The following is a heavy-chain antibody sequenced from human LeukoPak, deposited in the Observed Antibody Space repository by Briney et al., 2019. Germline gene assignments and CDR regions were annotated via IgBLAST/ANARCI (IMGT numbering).Heavy chain of an antibody. CDR3: ARDRGRYYMDV. J-gene: IGHJ6*03. Sequence: GGSLRLSCAASGFTFSSYDMHWVRQATGKGLEWVSGIGTAGDIYYSGSVKGRFTISRENAKNSLYHQMKSLRAGDTAVYYCARDRGRYYMDVWGKGTTVTISS. V-gene: IGHV3-13*01. CDR1: GFTFSSYD. D-gene: IGHD6-25*01. CDR2: IGTAGDI.